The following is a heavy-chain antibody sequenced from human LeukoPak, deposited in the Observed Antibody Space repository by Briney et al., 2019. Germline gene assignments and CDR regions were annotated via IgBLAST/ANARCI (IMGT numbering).Heavy chain of an antibody. Sequence: GGSLRLSCAGSDLTFSSYTMNWVRQAPGKGLEWVSSINSRGNYIYYADSVKGRFTISRDDAKNSLYLQMNSLRDEDTAVYYCTRDRLSGYSYGYSDYWGRGILVIVSS. CDR3: TRDRLSGYSYGYSDY. J-gene: IGHJ4*02. D-gene: IGHD5-18*01. CDR2: INSRGNYI. V-gene: IGHV3-21*01. CDR1: DLTFSSYT.